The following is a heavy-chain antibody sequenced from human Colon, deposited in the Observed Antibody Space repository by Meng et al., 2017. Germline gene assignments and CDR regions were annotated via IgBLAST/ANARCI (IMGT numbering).Heavy chain of an antibody. Sequence: QVHLHESGPGLVRPSDYLPLVCTVSGGPIKSGGYHWSWVRQHPGKGLEYIGFMSDSGTTDYNPSLRSRVSISEIGSSKNQFSLTLRSVTAADTATYFCARDTLYGTDYWGQGVLVTVSS. CDR2: MSDSGTT. J-gene: IGHJ4*02. V-gene: IGHV4-31*03. CDR1: GGPIKSGGYH. D-gene: IGHD4-17*01. CDR3: ARDTLYGTDY.